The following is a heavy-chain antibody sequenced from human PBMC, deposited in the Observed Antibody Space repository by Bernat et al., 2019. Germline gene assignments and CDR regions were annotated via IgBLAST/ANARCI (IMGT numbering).Heavy chain of an antibody. CDR1: GFTFSSDS. J-gene: IGHJ4*02. CDR2: NSTSSKTS. V-gene: IGHV3-48*02. Sequence: EVQLVESGGGLVQPGGSLRLSCAASGFTFSSDSMNWFRQAPGKGLEWVAYNSTSSKTSAYADSVKGRFTVSRDNARNSLFLQMNSLRDEDTAMYYCARLRGYSYGYADFWGQGTLVTVSS. D-gene: IGHD5-18*01. CDR3: ARLRGYSYGYADF.